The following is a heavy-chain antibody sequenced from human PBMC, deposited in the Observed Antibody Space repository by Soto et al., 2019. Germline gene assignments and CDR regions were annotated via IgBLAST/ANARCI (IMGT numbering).Heavy chain of an antibody. Sequence: ASVKVSCKGSGYTFTGYYMHWVRQAPGQGLEWMGWINPNSGGTNYAQKFQGRVTMTRDTSISTAYMELSRLRSDDTAVYYCARVEEDVVVPAAIYYYYGMDVWGQGTTVTVSS. D-gene: IGHD2-2*02. V-gene: IGHV1-2*02. J-gene: IGHJ6*02. CDR3: ARVEEDVVVPAAIYYYYGMDV. CDR1: GYTFTGYY. CDR2: INPNSGGT.